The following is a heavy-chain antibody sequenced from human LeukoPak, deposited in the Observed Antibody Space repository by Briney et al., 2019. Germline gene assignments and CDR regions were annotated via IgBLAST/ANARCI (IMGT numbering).Heavy chain of an antibody. Sequence: GGSLRLSCAAPGFTFSSYWMSWVRQAPGKGLEWVANIKQDGSEKYYVDSVKGRFTISRDNAKNSLYLQMNSLRAEDTAVYYCARGRPFDPWGQGTLVTVSS. CDR2: IKQDGSEK. V-gene: IGHV3-7*01. CDR1: GFTFSSYW. CDR3: ARGRPFDP. J-gene: IGHJ5*02.